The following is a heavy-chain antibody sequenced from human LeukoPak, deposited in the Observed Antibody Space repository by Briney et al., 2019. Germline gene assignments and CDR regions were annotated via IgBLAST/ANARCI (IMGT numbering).Heavy chain of an antibody. CDR2: IKQDGSEK. D-gene: IGHD3-22*01. J-gene: IGHJ4*02. CDR1: GFTFSSYW. Sequence: PGGSLRLSCAASGFTFSSYWMSWVRQAPGKGLEWVANIKQDGSEKYYVDSVKGRFTISRDNAKNSLYLQMNSLRAEDTAVYYCAREGGNSITMIPTLGEYWGQGTLVTVSS. CDR3: AREGGNSITMIPTLGEY. V-gene: IGHV3-7*01.